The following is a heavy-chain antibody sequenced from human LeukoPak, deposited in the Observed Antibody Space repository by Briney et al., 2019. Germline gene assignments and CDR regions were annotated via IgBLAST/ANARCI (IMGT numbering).Heavy chain of an antibody. D-gene: IGHD3-10*02. V-gene: IGHV3-7*01. Sequence: GGSLRLSCAASGFTFSNYWMSWVRQAPGKGLEWVANIKEDGSEKYYVDSLKGRFTISRDNAKNSLYLQMNSLRAEDTAVYYCAELGITMIGGVWGKGTTVTISS. CDR2: IKEDGSEK. CDR1: GFTFSNYW. J-gene: IGHJ6*04. CDR3: AELGITMIGGV.